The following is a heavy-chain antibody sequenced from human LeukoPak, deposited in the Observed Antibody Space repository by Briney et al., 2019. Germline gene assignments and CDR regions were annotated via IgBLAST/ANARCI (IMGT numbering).Heavy chain of an antibody. V-gene: IGHV4-61*02. CDR1: GGSISSGSYY. CDR2: IYTSGST. CDR3: ARGASLLPAAITVY. Sequence: PSQTLSLTCTVSGGSISSGSYYWSWIRQPAGKGLEWIGRIYTSGSTNYNPSLKSRVTISVDTSKNQFSLKLSSVTAADTAVYYCARGASLLPAAITVYWGQGTLVTVSS. J-gene: IGHJ4*02. D-gene: IGHD2-2*02.